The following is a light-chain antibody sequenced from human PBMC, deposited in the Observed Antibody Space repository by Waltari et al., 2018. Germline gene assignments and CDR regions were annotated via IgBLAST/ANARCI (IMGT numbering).Light chain of an antibody. V-gene: IGKV1-5*03. Sequence: DIQMTQSPSALSASVGDRVTITCRASRSINTWLAWYQQKPGKVPQLLIYKASTLESGVPSRFSGSGSGTEFTLTISSLQPDDFATYYCQQYNSYSRTFGQGTKVEIK. CDR3: QQYNSYSRT. CDR2: KAS. CDR1: RSINTW. J-gene: IGKJ1*01.